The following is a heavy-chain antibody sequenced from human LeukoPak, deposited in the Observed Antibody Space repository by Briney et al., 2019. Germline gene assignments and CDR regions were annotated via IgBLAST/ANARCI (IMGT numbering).Heavy chain of an antibody. CDR3: ARDSYYYDSSGYSSITPDS. V-gene: IGHV4-4*07. D-gene: IGHD3-22*01. Sequence: SETLSLTCTVSGGSISSYYWSWIWQPAGKGLEWIGRIYTSGSTNYNPSLKSRVTMSVDTSKNQFSLKLNSVTAADTAVYYCARDSYYYDSSGYSSITPDSWGQGTLVTVSS. J-gene: IGHJ5*01. CDR1: GGSISSYY. CDR2: IYTSGST.